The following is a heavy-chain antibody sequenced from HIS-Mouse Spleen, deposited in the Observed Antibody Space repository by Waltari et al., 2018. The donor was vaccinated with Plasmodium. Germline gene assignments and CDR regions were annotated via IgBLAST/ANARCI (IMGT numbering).Heavy chain of an antibody. D-gene: IGHD3-9*01. Sequence: QVQLQESGPGLVKPSETLSLTCTVSGCPSSSYYWSWIRQPQGKGLGWIGYIYYSGSTNYNPSLKSRVTISVDTSKNQFSLKLSSVTAADTAVYYCAREPYDILTGYYDAFDIWGQGTMVTVSS. CDR3: AREPYDILTGYYDAFDI. V-gene: IGHV4-59*13. J-gene: IGHJ3*02. CDR1: GCPSSSYY. CDR2: IYYSGST.